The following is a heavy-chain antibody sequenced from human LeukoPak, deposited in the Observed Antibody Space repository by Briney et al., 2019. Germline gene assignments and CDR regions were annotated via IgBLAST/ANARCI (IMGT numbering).Heavy chain of an antibody. CDR1: GFTFSSYG. Sequence: GGSLRLSCAASGFTFSSYGMHWVRRAPGKGLEWVAFIRYDGSNKYYADSVKGRFTISRDNSKNTLYLQMNSLRAEDTAVYYCAKALSGLPRVYYYGSGSYDQIDYWGQGTLVTVSS. CDR3: AKALSGLPRVYYYGSGSYDQIDY. V-gene: IGHV3-30*02. D-gene: IGHD3-10*01. CDR2: IRYDGSNK. J-gene: IGHJ4*02.